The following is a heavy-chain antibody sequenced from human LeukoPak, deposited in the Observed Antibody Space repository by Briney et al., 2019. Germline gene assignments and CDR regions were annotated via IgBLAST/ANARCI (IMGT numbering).Heavy chain of an antibody. CDR3: AILLEDYAFSTGSAKDY. CDR1: GYSLTQLS. V-gene: IGHV1-24*01. CDR2: FDPVDGET. Sequence: ASVKVSCMVSGYSLTQLSMHWVRQGIGRGLEWMGGFDPVDGETIYAQKFQGRVTMTENTSTDTAYMELSSLRSDDTAVYYCAILLEDYAFSTGSAKDYWGQGTLVTVSS. J-gene: IGHJ4*02. D-gene: IGHD3-3*01.